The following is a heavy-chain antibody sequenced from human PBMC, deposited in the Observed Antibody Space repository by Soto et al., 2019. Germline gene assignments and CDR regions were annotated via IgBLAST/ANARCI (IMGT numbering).Heavy chain of an antibody. J-gene: IGHJ4*02. V-gene: IGHV1-3*01. CDR2: INAGNGNT. Sequence: QVQLVQSGAEVKKPGASVKVSCKASGYTFTSYAKHWVRQAPGQRLEWMGWINAGNGNTKYSQKFQGRVTITRDTSASTAYMELSSLRSEDTAVYYCARDLAAAGQAYYFDYWGQGTLVTVSS. D-gene: IGHD6-13*01. CDR1: GYTFTSYA. CDR3: ARDLAAAGQAYYFDY.